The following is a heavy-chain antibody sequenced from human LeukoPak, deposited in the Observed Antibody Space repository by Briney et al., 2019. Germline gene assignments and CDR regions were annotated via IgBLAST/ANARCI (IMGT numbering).Heavy chain of an antibody. CDR1: GGTFSSYA. V-gene: IGHV1-69*01. J-gene: IGHJ4*02. Sequence: SVKVSCKASGGTFSSYAISWVRQAPGQGLEWMGGIIPIFGIANYAQKFQGRVTITADESTSTAYMELSSLRSEDTAVYYCASDRFSSGPFDYWGQGTLVTVSS. D-gene: IGHD6-19*01. CDR2: IIPIFGIA. CDR3: ASDRFSSGPFDY.